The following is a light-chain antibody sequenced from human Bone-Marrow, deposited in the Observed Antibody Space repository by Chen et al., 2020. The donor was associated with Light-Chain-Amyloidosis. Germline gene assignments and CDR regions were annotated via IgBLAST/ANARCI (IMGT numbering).Light chain of an antibody. J-gene: IGKJ2*01. V-gene: IGKV2-28*01. Sequence: IVLTQSPLSLAVPPGEPASISCTSNQSLMQNNGHNFLDWYLQKPGQSPQLLIDLASDRASGVPDRFSGSGSGKDFTLKITSVEADDVGVYFCMQTLQPLRTFGQGTKLEI. CDR3: MQTLQPLRT. CDR1: QSLMQNNGHNF. CDR2: LAS.